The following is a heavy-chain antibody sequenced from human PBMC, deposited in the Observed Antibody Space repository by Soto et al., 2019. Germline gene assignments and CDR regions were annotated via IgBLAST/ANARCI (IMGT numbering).Heavy chain of an antibody. V-gene: IGHV4-39*01. Sequence: SETLSLTCTVSGGSISSSSYYWGWIRQPPGKGLEWIGSIYYSGSTYYNPSLKSRVTISVDTSKNQFSLKLSSVTAADTAVYYCARPKTIAVAGSDGYYYMDVWGKGTTVTVSS. D-gene: IGHD6-19*01. CDR3: ARPKTIAVAGSDGYYYMDV. CDR2: IYYSGST. J-gene: IGHJ6*03. CDR1: GGSISSSSYY.